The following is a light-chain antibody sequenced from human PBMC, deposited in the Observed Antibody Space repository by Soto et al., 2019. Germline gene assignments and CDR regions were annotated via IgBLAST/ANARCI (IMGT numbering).Light chain of an antibody. CDR2: GAS. J-gene: IGKJ4*01. V-gene: IGKV3-15*01. Sequence: EIVMTQSPATLSVSPGESATLSCRASQSVRSNLAWYQQKPGQAPRLLIYGASTRATGIPARISGSGSGTEFTLTISGLQSEDCAVYYCHQYNMWPPLIFGGGTKVEIK. CDR1: QSVRSN. CDR3: HQYNMWPPLI.